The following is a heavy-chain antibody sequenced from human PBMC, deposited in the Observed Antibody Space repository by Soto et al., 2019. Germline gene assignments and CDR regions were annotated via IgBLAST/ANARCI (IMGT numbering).Heavy chain of an antibody. D-gene: IGHD2-15*01. Sequence: SETLSLTCTVSGGSISSYYWSWIRQPPGKGLEWIGYIYYSGSTNYNPSLKSRVTISVDTSKNQFSLKLSSVTAADTAVYYCAAGVGYCSGGSCHASDFGNWFDPWGQGTLVTVSS. CDR2: IYYSGST. J-gene: IGHJ5*02. CDR3: AAGVGYCSGGSCHASDFGNWFDP. V-gene: IGHV4-59*01. CDR1: GGSISSYY.